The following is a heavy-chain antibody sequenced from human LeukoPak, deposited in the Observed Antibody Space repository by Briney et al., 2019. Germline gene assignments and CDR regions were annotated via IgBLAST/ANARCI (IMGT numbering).Heavy chain of an antibody. CDR3: AREGERSYQFDP. CDR1: GGSISSYY. CDR2: IYYSGST. Sequence: SETLSLTCTVSGGSISSYYWSWIRQPPGKGLEWIGYIYYSGSTNYNPSLKSRVTISVDTSKNQFSLKLSSVTAADTAVYYCAREGERSYQFDPWGQGTLVTVSS. V-gene: IGHV4-59*12. D-gene: IGHD1-26*01. J-gene: IGHJ5*02.